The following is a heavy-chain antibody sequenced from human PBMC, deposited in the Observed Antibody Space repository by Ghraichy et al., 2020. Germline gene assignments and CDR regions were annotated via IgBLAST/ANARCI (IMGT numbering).Heavy chain of an antibody. V-gene: IGHV1-18*01. CDR3: ERDPGRSGSYPSPFDY. CDR2: IDTNKVNT. J-gene: IGHJ4*02. CDR1: GYKFTTYG. D-gene: IGHD1-26*01. Sequence: ASVKVSCKSSGYKFTTYGISWVRQAPGQGLEWMGWIDTNKVNTNYAQKFQRRVTMTVDTSTSTAYMELRSLSSDDTAVYFCERDPGRSGSYPSPFDYWGQGTLVSVSS.